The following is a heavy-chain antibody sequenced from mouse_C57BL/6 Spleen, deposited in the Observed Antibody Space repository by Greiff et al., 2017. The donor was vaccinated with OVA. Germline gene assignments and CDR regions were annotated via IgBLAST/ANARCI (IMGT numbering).Heavy chain of an antibody. Sequence: VHVKQSGPVLVKPGASVKMSCKASGYTFTDYYMNWVKQSHGKSLEWIGVINPYNGGTSYNQKFKGQATLTVDKSSSTAYMELNSLTSEDSAVYYCARTPSSNSPFDYWGQGTTLTVSS. CDR2: INPYNGGT. D-gene: IGHD4-1*01. CDR1: GYTFTDYY. J-gene: IGHJ2*01. CDR3: ARTPSSNSPFDY. V-gene: IGHV1-19*01.